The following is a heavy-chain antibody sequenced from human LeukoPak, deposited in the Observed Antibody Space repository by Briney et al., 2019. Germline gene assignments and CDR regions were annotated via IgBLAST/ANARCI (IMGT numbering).Heavy chain of an antibody. V-gene: IGHV4-34*01. CDR1: GGSFSGYY. Sequence: SETLSLTCAVYGGSFSGYYWSWIRQPPGKGLEWIGEINLSGSTNYNPSLKSRVTISVDTSKNQFSLKLSSVTAADTAVYYCAGHPIAAAGTSEFDPWGQGTLVTVSS. D-gene: IGHD6-13*01. CDR3: AGHPIAAAGTSEFDP. CDR2: INLSGST. J-gene: IGHJ5*02.